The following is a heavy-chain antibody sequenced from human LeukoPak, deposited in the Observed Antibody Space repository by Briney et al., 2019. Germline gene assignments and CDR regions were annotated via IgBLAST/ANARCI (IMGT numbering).Heavy chain of an antibody. D-gene: IGHD3-16*02. J-gene: IGHJ6*02. CDR3: ATGVISPPGLPYYYYPVDV. V-gene: IGHV1-24*01. Sequence: ASVKVSCKVSGYTLTELSIHWVRQAPGKGLEWMGSLDPEDGETVYAQIFQGRVTMTEDTSTDTVYMQLSSLRSDDTAVYFCATGVISPPGLPYYYYPVDVWGQGTTVTVSS. CDR2: LDPEDGET. CDR1: GYTLTELS.